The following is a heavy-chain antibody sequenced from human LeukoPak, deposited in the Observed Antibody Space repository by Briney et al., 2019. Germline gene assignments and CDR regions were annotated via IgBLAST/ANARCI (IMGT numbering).Heavy chain of an antibody. J-gene: IGHJ4*02. V-gene: IGHV3-21*01. D-gene: IGHD3-22*01. CDR2: ISSSSSYI. Sequence: KPGGSLRLSCAASGFTFSSYSMSWVRQAPGEGLEWVSSISSSSSYIYYADSVKGRFTISRDNAKNSLYLQMNSLRAEDTAVYYCARGLYYYDSSGYNYWGPGTLVTVSS. CDR3: ARGLYYYDSSGYNY. CDR1: GFTFSSYS.